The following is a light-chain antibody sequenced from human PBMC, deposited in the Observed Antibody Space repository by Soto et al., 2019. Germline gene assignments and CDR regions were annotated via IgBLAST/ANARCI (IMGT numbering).Light chain of an antibody. J-gene: IGKJ5*01. CDR3: QQADTFPIT. V-gene: IGKV1-39*01. CDR2: AAS. Sequence: DIQMTQSPSSLSESVGDRLTITCRASQTMTSYLNWYQQKQGKXPRXXIYAASTLQSGVPSRFSGSGSGTDLTLTLSSLQPEDAEIYDGQQADTFPITFGQGTRLDIK. CDR1: QTMTSY.